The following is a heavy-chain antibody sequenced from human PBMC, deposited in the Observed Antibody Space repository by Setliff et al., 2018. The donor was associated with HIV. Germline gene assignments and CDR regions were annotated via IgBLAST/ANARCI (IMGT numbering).Heavy chain of an antibody. Sequence: GASVKVSCKASGGTLSIYTINWIRQAPGQGLEWVGSLIPVLGEPHYAPRFQGRVTITADDSTNTAYLELSNLRFDDTATYYCARGVLYGLSEYWGTGSLVTVSS. J-gene: IGHJ4*02. CDR2: LIPVLGEP. CDR1: GGTLSIYT. CDR3: ARGVLYGLSEY. V-gene: IGHV1-69*02. D-gene: IGHD3-10*01.